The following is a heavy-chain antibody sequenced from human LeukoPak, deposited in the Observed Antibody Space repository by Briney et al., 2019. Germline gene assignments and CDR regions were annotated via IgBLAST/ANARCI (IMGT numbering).Heavy chain of an antibody. CDR3: ARGDGSGSGRWFDP. Sequence: SQTLSLTCTVSGASISSGTYSWSWIRQPPGEGLERIGYIYHTGSTYYNPSLKGRVTISVDRSKNQFSLNLNFVTAADTALYYCARGDGSGSGRWFDPWGQGTLITVSS. CDR2: IYHTGST. D-gene: IGHD3-10*01. V-gene: IGHV4-30-2*01. J-gene: IGHJ5*02. CDR1: GASISSGTYS.